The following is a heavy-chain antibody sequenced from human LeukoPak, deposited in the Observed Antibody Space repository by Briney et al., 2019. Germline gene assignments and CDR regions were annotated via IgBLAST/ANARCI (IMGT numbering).Heavy chain of an antibody. J-gene: IGHJ3*02. Sequence: ASVKVSCKASGYTFTSYDINWVRQATGQGLEWMGWMNPNSGNTGYAQKFQGRVTMTRNTSISTAYMELSSLRSEDTAVYYCASLPSYYNAFDIWGQGTMVTVSS. CDR3: ASLPSYYNAFDI. CDR1: GYTFTSYD. V-gene: IGHV1-8*01. CDR2: MNPNSGNT. D-gene: IGHD1-26*01.